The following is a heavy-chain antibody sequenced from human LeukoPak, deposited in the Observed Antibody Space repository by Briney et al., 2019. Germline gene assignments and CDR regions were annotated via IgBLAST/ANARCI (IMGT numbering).Heavy chain of an antibody. CDR2: ISSSSSYI. CDR3: ARLFGSPVDASDI. V-gene: IGHV3-21*01. D-gene: IGHD1-26*01. Sequence: PGGSLRLSCAASGFTFSSYSMNWVRQAPGKGLEWVSSISSSSSYIYYADSVKGRFTISRDNAKNSLYLQMNSLGAEDTAVYYCARLFGSPVDASDIWGQGTMVTVSS. J-gene: IGHJ3*02. CDR1: GFTFSSYS.